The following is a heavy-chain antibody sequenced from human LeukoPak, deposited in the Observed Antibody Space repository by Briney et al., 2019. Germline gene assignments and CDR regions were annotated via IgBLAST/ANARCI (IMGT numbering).Heavy chain of an antibody. J-gene: IGHJ3*02. CDR2: ISWNSGTI. V-gene: IGHV3-9*01. Sequence: GRSLRFSCAASGFTFDAYAMHWVRQAPGKGLEWVSGISWNSGTIGYADSVKGRFTISRDNAKNSLYPQMNSLRAEDTALYFCAVDLYSSVWYGAFDMWGQGTMVTVST. D-gene: IGHD6-19*01. CDR1: GFTFDAYA. CDR3: AVDLYSSVWYGAFDM.